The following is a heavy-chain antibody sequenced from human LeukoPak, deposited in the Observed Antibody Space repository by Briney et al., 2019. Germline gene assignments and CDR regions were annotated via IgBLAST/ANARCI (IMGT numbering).Heavy chain of an antibody. J-gene: IGHJ4*02. V-gene: IGHV4-61*01. D-gene: IGHD3-16*02. Sequence: PSETLSLTCTVSGGSVSGGSYYWSWIRQPPGKGLEWIGYIFYTGTTNYNPSLKSQVTISIDTSNNEVSLKLSSVTAADTAVYYCARGGKDSIWGSYPLDYWGQGTLVTVSS. CDR1: GGSVSGGSYY. CDR2: IFYTGTT. CDR3: ARGGKDSIWGSYPLDY.